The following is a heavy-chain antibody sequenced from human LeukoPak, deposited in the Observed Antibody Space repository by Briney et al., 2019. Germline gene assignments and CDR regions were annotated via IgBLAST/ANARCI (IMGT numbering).Heavy chain of an antibody. Sequence: SETLSLSCTVSGGSIRSFYWSWIRQAPGRGLEWIGFISYSGYTSYSPSLKSRVAISVDTSRSQFSLRLSSMTAADTAIYYCARGRNDNGGMFFDSWAQGTLVTVSS. J-gene: IGHJ4*02. CDR3: ARGRNDNGGMFFDS. CDR2: ISYSGYT. D-gene: IGHD4-23*01. CDR1: GGSIRSFY. V-gene: IGHV4-59*01.